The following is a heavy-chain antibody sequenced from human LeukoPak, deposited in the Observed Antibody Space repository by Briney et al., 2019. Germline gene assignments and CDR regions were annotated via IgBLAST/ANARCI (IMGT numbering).Heavy chain of an antibody. J-gene: IGHJ4*02. D-gene: IGHD6-13*01. Sequence: PGRSLRLSCAASGFTLSSYAMHWVRQAPGKGLEWVGVISYDGSNKYYADSVKGRFTISRDNSKNTLYLQMNSLRAEDTAVYYCARDLIAAAGAGLDYWGQGTLVTVSS. CDR2: ISYDGSNK. CDR1: GFTLSSYA. CDR3: ARDLIAAAGAGLDY. V-gene: IGHV3-30*04.